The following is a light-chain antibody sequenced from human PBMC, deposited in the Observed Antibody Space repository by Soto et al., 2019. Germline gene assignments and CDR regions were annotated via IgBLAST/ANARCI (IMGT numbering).Light chain of an antibody. Sequence: QSVLTQPRSVSGSPGQSVTISCTGTSSDVGGYNYVSWYQQHPGKAPKLMIYDVSKRPSGVPDRFSGSKSGNTASLTISGLHAEDEADYYCCSYAGSYTAHVVFGGGTQLTVL. CDR2: DVS. CDR3: CSYAGSYTAHVV. J-gene: IGLJ2*01. V-gene: IGLV2-11*01. CDR1: SSDVGGYNY.